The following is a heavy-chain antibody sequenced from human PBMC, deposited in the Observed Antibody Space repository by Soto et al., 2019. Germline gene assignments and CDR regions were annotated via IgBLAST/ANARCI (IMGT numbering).Heavy chain of an antibody. J-gene: IGHJ4*02. CDR2: TFPIFDRG. CDR1: GGTFSSYP. CDR3: ARRNTSGYLRYFDS. V-gene: IGHV1-69*05. D-gene: IGHD3-22*01. Sequence: ASVKVSCKASGGTFSSYPITWVRQAPGQGLEWMGGTFPIFDRGNYAQKFQGRLTITTDKSTNTAYMELSSLGSEDTAVYYCARRNTSGYLRYFDSWGQGTLVTVSS.